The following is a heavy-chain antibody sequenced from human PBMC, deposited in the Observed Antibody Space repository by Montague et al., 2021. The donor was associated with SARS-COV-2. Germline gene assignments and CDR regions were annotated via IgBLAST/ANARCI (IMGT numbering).Heavy chain of an antibody. D-gene: IGHD3-22*01. CDR1: GDSISTDNW. CDR3: ARATLGITMIVVVMTAIDYYFDY. J-gene: IGHJ4*02. Sequence: SETLSLTCVVSGDSISTDNWWTWVRLPPGKGLEWVGDVLYNKGTNFNPSLKSRVAISVDTSKNQFSLKLSSVTAADTAVYYCARATLGITMIVVVMTAIDYYFDYWGQGNLITVSS. CDR2: VLYNKGT. V-gene: IGHV4-4*02.